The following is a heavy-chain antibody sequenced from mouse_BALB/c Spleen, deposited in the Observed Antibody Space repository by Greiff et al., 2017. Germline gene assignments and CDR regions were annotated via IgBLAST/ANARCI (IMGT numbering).Heavy chain of an antibody. CDR2: IRSKSNNYAT. CDR1: GFTFNTYA. CDR3: VRETYGIYWYFDV. J-gene: IGHJ1*01. Sequence: EVKLVESGGGLVQPKGSLKLSCAASGFTFNTYAMHWVCQAPGKGLEWVARIRSKSNNYATYYADSVKDRFTISRDDSQSMLYLQMNNLKTEDTAMYYCVRETYGIYWYFDVWGAGTTVTVSS. V-gene: IGHV10-3*03. D-gene: IGHD2-1*01.